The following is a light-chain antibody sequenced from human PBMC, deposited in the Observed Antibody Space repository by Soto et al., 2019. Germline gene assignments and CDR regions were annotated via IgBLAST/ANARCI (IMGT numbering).Light chain of an antibody. V-gene: IGKV3-20*01. Sequence: ETVLPQSPGTLVLSPGDRATLSCRASQNVGSNALVWFQQRPGQAPRLLIYAAFSRATGIPDRFSGSGSGTDFSLTITRLEPEDSAVYFCHQHRTLLYTFGQGTKLEIK. CDR3: HQHRTLLYT. CDR2: AAF. J-gene: IGKJ2*01. CDR1: QNVGSNA.